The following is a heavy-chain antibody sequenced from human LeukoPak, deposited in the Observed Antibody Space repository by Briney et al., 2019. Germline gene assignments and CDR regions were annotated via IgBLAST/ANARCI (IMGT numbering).Heavy chain of an antibody. V-gene: IGHV3-23*01. Sequence: GGSLRLSCAASGFTFSSYAMSWVRQAPGKGLEWVSAISGSGGSTYYADSVKGRFTISRDNSKNTLYLQMNSLRAEDTAVYYCAKESGGYYGSGSYYGNFDYWGQGTLVTLSS. CDR1: GFTFSSYA. J-gene: IGHJ4*02. D-gene: IGHD3-10*01. CDR3: AKESGGYYGSGSYYGNFDY. CDR2: ISGSGGST.